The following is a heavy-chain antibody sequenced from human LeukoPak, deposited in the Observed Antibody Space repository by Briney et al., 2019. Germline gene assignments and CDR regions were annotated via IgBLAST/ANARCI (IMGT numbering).Heavy chain of an antibody. CDR3: ARDLHCGSTSCYEVFDS. Sequence: SVKVSCKASGGTFSSYAISWVRQAPGQGLEWMGRIIPSLGITNYAQKFQGRVTITADKSTSTAYMELSSLRSEDTAVYYCARDLHCGSTSCYEVFDSWGQGTLVTVSS. D-gene: IGHD2-2*01. CDR2: IIPSLGIT. CDR1: GGTFSSYA. V-gene: IGHV1-69*04. J-gene: IGHJ4*02.